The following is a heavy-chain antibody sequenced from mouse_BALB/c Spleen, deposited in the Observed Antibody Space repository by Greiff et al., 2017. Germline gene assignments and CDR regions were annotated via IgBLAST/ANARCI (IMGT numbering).Heavy chain of an antibody. CDR1: GFAFSSYD. D-gene: IGHD3-2*01. CDR3: ARLDSSGPWFAY. J-gene: IGHJ3*01. CDR2: ISSGGGST. Sequence: EVQVVESGGGLVKPGGSLKLSCAASGFAFSSYDMSWVRQTPEKRLEWVAYISSGGGSTYYPDTVKGRFTISRDNAKNTLYLQMSSLKSEDTAMYYCARLDSSGPWFAYWGQGTLVTVSA. V-gene: IGHV5-12-1*01.